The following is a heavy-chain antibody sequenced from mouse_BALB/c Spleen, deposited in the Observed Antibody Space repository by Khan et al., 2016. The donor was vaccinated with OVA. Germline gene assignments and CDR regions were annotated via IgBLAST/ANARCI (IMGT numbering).Heavy chain of an antibody. J-gene: IGHJ3*01. Sequence: QVQLQQSGTELARPGASVKLSCKASGYIFIDYNINWVKQRTGQGLAWIGEISPGSGNTYYNEKFKGKATLTADTSSSTAYMQLSSLTSEDSAVCCCAREWGSWFLYWGQGTLVTVSA. CDR1: GYIFIDYN. CDR3: AREWGSWFLY. V-gene: IGHV1-77*01. D-gene: IGHD1-3*01. CDR2: ISPGSGNT.